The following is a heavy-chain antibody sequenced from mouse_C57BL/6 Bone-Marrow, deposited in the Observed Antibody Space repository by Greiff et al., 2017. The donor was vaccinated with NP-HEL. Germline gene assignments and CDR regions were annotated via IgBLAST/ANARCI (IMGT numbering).Heavy chain of an antibody. D-gene: IGHD2-4*01. CDR1: GFTFSSYA. CDR2: ISDGGSYT. CDR3: ARDPHYDYDKGPYAMDY. Sequence: DVMLVESGGGLVKPGGSLKLSCAASGFTFSSYAMSWVRQTPEKRLEWVATISDGGSYTYYPDNVKGRFTISRDNAKNNLYLQMSHLKSEDTAMYYCARDPHYDYDKGPYAMDYWGQGTSVTVSS. J-gene: IGHJ4*01. V-gene: IGHV5-4*01.